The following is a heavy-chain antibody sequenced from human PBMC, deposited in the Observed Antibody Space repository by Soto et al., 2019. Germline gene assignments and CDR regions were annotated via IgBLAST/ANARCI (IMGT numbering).Heavy chain of an antibody. CDR3: TTQGYDDNMIFGHH. CDR2: IKSKDDGGAT. CDR1: GFIFTKAW. Sequence: EVQLVESGGGLVKAGGSLRLSCGGSGFIFTKAWMSWVRQAPGKGLEWVGRIKSKDDGGATDYAAPVKGRFIISRADSSNTVYLQMNSLKVEDTAVYYCTTQGYDDNMIFGHHWGQGNLVIVSS. J-gene: IGHJ5*02. V-gene: IGHV3-15*01. D-gene: IGHD5-12*01.